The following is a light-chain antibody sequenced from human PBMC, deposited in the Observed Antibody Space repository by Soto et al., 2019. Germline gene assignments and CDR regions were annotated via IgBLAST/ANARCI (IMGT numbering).Light chain of an antibody. J-gene: IGKJ3*01. Sequence: DIQMTQSPSSLSASVGDRVTITCQASQDISNYLNWYQQKPGKAPKLLIYDASNLETGVPSRFSGSGSGTDFTFTISSLQPEDIATYYCQQYDNPWAFGPGTKVDIK. V-gene: IGKV1-33*01. CDR3: QQYDNPWA. CDR1: QDISNY. CDR2: DAS.